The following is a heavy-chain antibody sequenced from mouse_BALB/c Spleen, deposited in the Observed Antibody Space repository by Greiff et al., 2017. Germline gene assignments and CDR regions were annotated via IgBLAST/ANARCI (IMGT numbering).Heavy chain of an antibody. CDR3: ARDYGSSYGY. J-gene: IGHJ2*01. V-gene: IGHV1-7*01. Sequence: VQLQESGAELAKPGASVKMSCKASGYTFTSYWMHWVKQRPGQGLEWIGYINPSTGYTEYNQKFKDKATLTADKSSSTAYMQLSSLTSEDSAVYYCARDYGSSYGYWGQGTTLTVSS. CDR1: GYTFTSYW. CDR2: INPSTGYT. D-gene: IGHD1-1*01.